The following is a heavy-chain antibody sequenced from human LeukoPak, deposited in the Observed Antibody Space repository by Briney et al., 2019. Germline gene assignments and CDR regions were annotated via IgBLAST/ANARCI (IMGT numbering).Heavy chain of an antibody. CDR1: GFTFSSYA. CDR2: ISYDGSNK. V-gene: IGHV3-30-3*01. CDR3: ARDITAARPRDFDY. D-gene: IGHD6-13*01. J-gene: IGHJ4*02. Sequence: GGSLRLSCAASGFTFSSYAMHWVRQAPGKGLEWVAVISYDGSNKYYADSVKGRFTISRDNARNSLYLQMNSLRAEDTAVYYCARDITAARPRDFDYWGQGTLVTVSS.